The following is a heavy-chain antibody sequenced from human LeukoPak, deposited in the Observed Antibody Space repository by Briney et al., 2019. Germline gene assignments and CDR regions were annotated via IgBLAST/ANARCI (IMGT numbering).Heavy chain of an antibody. CDR1: GFTFRTYG. CDR3: ARPNDY. V-gene: IGHV3-23*01. J-gene: IGHJ4*02. CDR2: ISGSGFGT. Sequence: QPGGTLRLSCAASGFTFRTYGMSWVRQAPGKGLEWVSAISGSGFGTYYADSMKGRFTISRDNSKNTLYLQMNSLRAEDTAVYYCARPNDYWGQGTLVTVSS.